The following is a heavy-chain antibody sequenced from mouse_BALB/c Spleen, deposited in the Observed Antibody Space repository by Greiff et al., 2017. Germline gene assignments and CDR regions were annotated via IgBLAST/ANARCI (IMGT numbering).Heavy chain of an antibody. CDR1: GYSFTSYW. D-gene: IGHD2-1*01. CDR3: TREDYYGNYWYFDV. J-gene: IGHJ1*01. CDR2: IYPGNSDT. Sequence: EVQLQQSGTVLARPGASVKMSCKASGYSFTSYWMHWVKQRPGQGLEWIGAIYPGNSDTSYNQKFKGKAKLTAVTSASTAYMELSSLTNEDSAVYYCTREDYYGNYWYFDVWGAGTTVTVSS. V-gene: IGHV1-5*01.